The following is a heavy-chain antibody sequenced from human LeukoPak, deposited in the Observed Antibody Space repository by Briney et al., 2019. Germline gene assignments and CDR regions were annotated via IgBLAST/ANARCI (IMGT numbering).Heavy chain of an antibody. D-gene: IGHD6-13*01. V-gene: IGHV4-59*01. CDR2: IYYSGST. CDR3: ASGLPGIAAAVDY. Sequence: SETLSLTCTVSGGSISSYYWSWIRQPPGKGLEWIGYIYYSGSTNYNPSLKSRVTISVDTSKNQFSLKLSSVTAADTAVYYCASGLPGIAAAVDYWGQGTLVTVSS. J-gene: IGHJ4*02. CDR1: GGSISSYY.